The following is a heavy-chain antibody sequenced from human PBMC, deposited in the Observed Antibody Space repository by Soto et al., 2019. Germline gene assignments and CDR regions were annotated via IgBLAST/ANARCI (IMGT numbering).Heavy chain of an antibody. CDR3: ARVTMVRGVIITKGTFDY. V-gene: IGHV4-31*03. CDR1: GGSISSGGYY. Sequence: QVQLQESGPGLVKPSQTLSLTCTVSGGSISSGGYYWSWIRQHPGKGLEWIGYIYYSGSTYYNPSLKSRVIISVDTSKNQFSLKLSSVTAADTAVYYCARVTMVRGVIITKGTFDYWGQGTLVTVSS. J-gene: IGHJ4*02. D-gene: IGHD3-10*01. CDR2: IYYSGST.